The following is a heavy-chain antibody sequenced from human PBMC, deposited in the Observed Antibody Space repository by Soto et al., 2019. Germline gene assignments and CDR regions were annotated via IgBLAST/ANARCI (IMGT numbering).Heavy chain of an antibody. V-gene: IGHV1-18*04. J-gene: IGHJ5*02. Sequence: QVHLVQSGTAVKEPGASVKVSCKASASTCTGYTINWVRQAPGQGLEWMGWISTFNGNTKYAGNFEGRVTMTTNTSKTTAYMELTSLTFDATAVYFCARGTVTSGRWFGAWGQGTLVSVSS. D-gene: IGHD4-17*01. CDR1: ASTCTGYT. CDR3: ARGTVTSGRWFGA. CDR2: ISTFNGNT.